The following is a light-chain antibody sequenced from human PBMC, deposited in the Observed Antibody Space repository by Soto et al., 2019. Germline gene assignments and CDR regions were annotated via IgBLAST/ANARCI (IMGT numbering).Light chain of an antibody. CDR1: QDISNY. CDR2: GAS. V-gene: IGKV1-27*01. Sequence: IQMTQSPSSLSASVGDRVTITCRASQDISNYLAWYQQKPGEVPKLLIYGASTLQSGVPSRFSGSRSGTDFTLTISSLQTEDVATYYCQNYNRAPWTFGQGTKVETK. J-gene: IGKJ1*01. CDR3: QNYNRAPWT.